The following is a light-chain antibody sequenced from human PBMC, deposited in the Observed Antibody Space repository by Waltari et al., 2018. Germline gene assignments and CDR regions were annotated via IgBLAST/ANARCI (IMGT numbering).Light chain of an antibody. CDR2: AAS. CDR3: QQFDIYPIT. J-gene: IGKJ4*01. Sequence: DIQLTQSPSFLSASVGDRVTITCRASQGIRSSLTWYQLKPGKATMLLIYAASTLQAGVPSRFSASGSGTDFTLTISSLQPEDFAIYYCQQFDIYPITFGGGTKVEIK. V-gene: IGKV1-9*01. CDR1: QGIRSS.